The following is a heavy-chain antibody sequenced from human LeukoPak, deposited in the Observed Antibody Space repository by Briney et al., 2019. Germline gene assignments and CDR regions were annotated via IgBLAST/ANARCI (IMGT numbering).Heavy chain of an antibody. J-gene: IGHJ3*02. V-gene: IGHV3-30*02. CDR1: GFTFSSYG. Sequence: PGGSLRLSCAASGFTFSSYGMHWVRQAPGKGLEWVAFIRYDGSNKYYADSVKGRFTISRDNSKNTLYLQMNGLRAEDTAVYYCARGRLWQLDAFDIWGQGTMVTVSS. CDR3: ARGRLWQLDAFDI. D-gene: IGHD2-21*01. CDR2: IRYDGSNK.